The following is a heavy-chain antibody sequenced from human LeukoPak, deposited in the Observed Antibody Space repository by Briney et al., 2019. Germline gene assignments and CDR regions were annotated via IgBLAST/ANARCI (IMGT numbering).Heavy chain of an antibody. D-gene: IGHD3-3*01. J-gene: IGHJ6*03. CDR1: GGSISTYY. CDR2: IYYSGST. Sequence: SETLSLTCTVSGGSISTYYWSWIRQPPGKGLEWIGYIYYSGSTNYNPSLKSRVTISVDTSKNQFSLKLSSVTAADTAVYYCARGGRSGYYLAYYYMDVWGKGTTVTVSS. CDR3: ARGGRSGYYLAYYYMDV. V-gene: IGHV4-59*01.